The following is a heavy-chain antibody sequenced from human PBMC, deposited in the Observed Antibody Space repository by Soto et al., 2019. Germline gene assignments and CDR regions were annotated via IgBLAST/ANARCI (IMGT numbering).Heavy chain of an antibody. CDR1: GFTFSSYG. Sequence: GGSLRLSCAASGFTFSSYGMHWVRQAPDKGLEWVAVIWYDGSNKYYADSVKGRFTISRDNSKNTLYLQMNSLRAEDTAVYYCARGGSYGDYNTYYYYGMDVWGQGTTVTVSS. CDR3: ARGGSYGDYNTYYYYGMDV. CDR2: IWYDGSNK. J-gene: IGHJ6*02. V-gene: IGHV3-33*01. D-gene: IGHD4-17*01.